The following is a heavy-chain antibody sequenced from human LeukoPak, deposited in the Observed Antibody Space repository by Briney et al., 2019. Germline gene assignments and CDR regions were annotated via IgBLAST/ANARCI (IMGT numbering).Heavy chain of an antibody. D-gene: IGHD3-16*02. CDR3: ARLRYDYVWGSYRSYYFDY. J-gene: IGHJ4*02. CDR2: IYPGDSDT. CDR1: GYSFTSYW. Sequence: GESLKISCKGSGYSFTSYWIGWVRQMPGKGLEWMGIIYPGDSDTRYSPSSQGQVTISADKSISTAYLQWSSLKASDTAMYYCARLRYDYVWGSYRSYYFDYWGQGTLVTVSS. V-gene: IGHV5-51*01.